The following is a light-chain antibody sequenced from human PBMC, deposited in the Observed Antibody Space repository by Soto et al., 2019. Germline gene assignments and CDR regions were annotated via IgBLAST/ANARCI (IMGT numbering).Light chain of an antibody. V-gene: IGLV1-44*01. CDR2: TNN. CDR3: STWYNGLTSVV. J-gene: IGLJ2*01. Sequence: QSVLTQPPSTSVTPGQRVTISCSGSSSNIGSNTVHWYQQIPGTAPKLLIYTNNHRSSGVSDRFSVSKSDTSASLVIRGRQSEDEADYYCSTWYNGLTSVVFGGGTKVTVL. CDR1: SSNIGSNT.